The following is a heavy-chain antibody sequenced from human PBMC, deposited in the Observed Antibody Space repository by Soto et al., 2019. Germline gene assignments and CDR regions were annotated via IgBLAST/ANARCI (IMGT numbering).Heavy chain of an antibody. J-gene: IGHJ4*02. CDR2: INHSGST. Sequence: QVQLQQWGAGLLKPSETLSLTCAVYGGSFSGYYWSWIRQPPGKGLEWIGEINHSGSTNYNPSLKSRVTISVDTSKNQFSLKLSSVTAADTAVYYCARGRPHIVVVTAARGRYFDYWGQGTLVTVSS. D-gene: IGHD2-21*02. V-gene: IGHV4-34*01. CDR1: GGSFSGYY. CDR3: ARGRPHIVVVTAARGRYFDY.